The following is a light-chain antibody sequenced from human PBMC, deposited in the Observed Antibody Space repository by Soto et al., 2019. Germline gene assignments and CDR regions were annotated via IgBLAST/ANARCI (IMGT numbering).Light chain of an antibody. CDR1: QSVSSY. V-gene: IGKV3-11*01. CDR2: DAY. J-gene: IGKJ2*01. CDR3: QQCSNWPPYT. Sequence: EIVLTQSPATLSLSPGERATLSCRASQSVSSYLAWYQQKPGQAPRLLIYDAYNRATGIPAWFSGSGSGTDFTRTISSLEREDFAFNYWQQCSNWPPYTFGQWTKLEIK.